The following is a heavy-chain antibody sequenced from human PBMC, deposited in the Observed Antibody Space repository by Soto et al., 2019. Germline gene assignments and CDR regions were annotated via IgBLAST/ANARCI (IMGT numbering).Heavy chain of an antibody. Sequence: QITLKESGPTLVKPTQTLTLTCTFSGFSLSTTGEGVGWIRQPPGKALEWLALIYWDDDKRYSPSLKSRLTITKDTSKNQVVLTTANLDPVDTATYYCVQSRCGGDCLQSYSSHSYYGLDVWGQGTTVTVSS. V-gene: IGHV2-5*02. J-gene: IGHJ6*02. CDR2: IYWDDDK. CDR3: VQSRCGGDCLQSYSSHSYYGLDV. CDR1: GFSLSTTGEG. D-gene: IGHD2-21*02.